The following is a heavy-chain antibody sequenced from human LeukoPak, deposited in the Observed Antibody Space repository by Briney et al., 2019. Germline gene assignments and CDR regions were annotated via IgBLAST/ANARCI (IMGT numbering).Heavy chain of an antibody. CDR1: GFTFTSYD. J-gene: IGHJ4*02. CDR3: ARGAGESLFDY. CDR2: SSSIRSNI. V-gene: IGHV3-21*01. D-gene: IGHD4/OR15-4a*01. Sequence: PGGSLRLSCAASGFTFTSYDTNWVRQAPGKGLEWVSSSSSIRSNIYYADSVKGRFTISRDNAKKSLYLQMNSLRAEDTAIYYCARGAGESLFDYWGQGILVTVSS.